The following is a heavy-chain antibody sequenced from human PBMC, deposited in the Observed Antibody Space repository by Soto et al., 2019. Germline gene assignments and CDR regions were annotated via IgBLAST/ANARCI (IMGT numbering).Heavy chain of an antibody. CDR2: ISSGGSAI. J-gene: IGHJ3*01. CDR3: ARVKECSSTSCYARDAFDV. CDR1: GFTFSDHY. D-gene: IGHD2-2*01. Sequence: QVQLVESGGGLVKPGGSLRLSCAASGFTFSDHYMSWIRQAPRKGLEWVSYISSGGSAIYYADSVKGRFTISRDNAKNALYLQMNRLRAEDTAVYYCARVKECSSTSCYARDAFDVWGQGTMVTVSS. V-gene: IGHV3-11*01.